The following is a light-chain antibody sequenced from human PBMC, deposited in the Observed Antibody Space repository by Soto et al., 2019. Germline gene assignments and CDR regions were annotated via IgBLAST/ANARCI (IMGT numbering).Light chain of an antibody. CDR1: QSVNSN. Sequence: EIVMTQSPATLSVSPGERATLSCRASQSVNSNLAWYQQKPGQAPRLLIYGASTRATGIPARFSVSGSGTEFTLTISSLQSEDFAVYYCQQYNNWPLTFGGGTKVKIK. CDR2: GAS. V-gene: IGKV3-15*01. J-gene: IGKJ4*01. CDR3: QQYNNWPLT.